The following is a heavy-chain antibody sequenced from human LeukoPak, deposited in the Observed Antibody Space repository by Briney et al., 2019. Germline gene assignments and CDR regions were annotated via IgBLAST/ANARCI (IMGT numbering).Heavy chain of an antibody. J-gene: IGHJ4*02. V-gene: IGHV4-59*01. CDR1: GVSISSYY. CDR3: ARVGGSSSLDFDY. Sequence: SETLSLTCTVSGVSISSYYWSWIRQPPGKGLEWIGYIYYSGSTNYNPSLKSRVTISVDTSKNQFSLKLSSVTAADTAVYYCARVGGSSSLDFDYWGQGTLVTVSS. D-gene: IGHD6-6*01. CDR2: IYYSGST.